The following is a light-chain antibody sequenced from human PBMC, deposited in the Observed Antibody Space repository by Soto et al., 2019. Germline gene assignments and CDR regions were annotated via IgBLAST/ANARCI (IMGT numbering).Light chain of an antibody. J-gene: IGKJ1*01. Sequence: VDRVTITCRASQTISSWLAWYQQKPGKAPKLLIYKASTLKSGVTSRFSGSGSGTEFTLTISSLQPDDFATYYCQHYNSYSEAFGQGTKVDIK. V-gene: IGKV1-5*03. CDR2: KAS. CDR1: QTISSW. CDR3: QHYNSYSEA.